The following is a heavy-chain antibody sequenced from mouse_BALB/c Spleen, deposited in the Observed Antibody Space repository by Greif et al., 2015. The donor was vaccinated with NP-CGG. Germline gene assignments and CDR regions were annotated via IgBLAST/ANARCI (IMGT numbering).Heavy chain of an antibody. Sequence: QVQLPQSGAELARPGASVKLSCKASGYTFTDYYINWVKQRTGQGLEWIGEIYPGSGNTYYKEKFKGKATLTADKSSSTAYRQLSSLTSEDSAVYVCARDSRYVDVWGAGTTVTVSS. V-gene: IGHV1-77*01. J-gene: IGHJ1*01. CDR2: IYPGSGNT. CDR3: ARDSRYVDV. CDR1: GYTFTDYY.